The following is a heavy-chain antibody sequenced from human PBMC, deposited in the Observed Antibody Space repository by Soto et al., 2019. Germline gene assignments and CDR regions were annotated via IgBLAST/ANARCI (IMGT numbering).Heavy chain of an antibody. D-gene: IGHD3-9*01. V-gene: IGHV5-10-1*01. J-gene: IGHJ6*02. CDR1: GYSFTSYW. CDR3: ARAYYDILTGQYGMDV. CDR2: IDPSDSYT. Sequence: GESLKISCKGSGYSFTSYWISWVRQMPGKGLEWMGRIDPSDSYTNYSPSFQGHVTISADKSISTAYLQWSSLKASDTAMYYCARAYYDILTGQYGMDVWGQGTTVTVSS.